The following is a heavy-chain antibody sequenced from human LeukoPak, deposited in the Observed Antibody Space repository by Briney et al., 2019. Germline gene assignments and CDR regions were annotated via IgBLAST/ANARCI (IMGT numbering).Heavy chain of an antibody. Sequence: SVKVSCKASGGTFISYAISWVRQAPGQGLEWMGGIIPIFGTANYAQKFQGRVTITADESTSTAYMELSSLRSEDTAVYYCARDGATAGYYYYGMDVWGQGTTVTVSS. V-gene: IGHV1-69*01. CDR1: GGTFISYA. CDR2: IIPIFGTA. D-gene: IGHD1-14*01. CDR3: ARDGATAGYYYYGMDV. J-gene: IGHJ6*02.